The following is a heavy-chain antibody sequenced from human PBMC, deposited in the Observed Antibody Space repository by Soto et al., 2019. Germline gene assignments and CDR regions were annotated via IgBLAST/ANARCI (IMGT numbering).Heavy chain of an antibody. J-gene: IGHJ4*02. V-gene: IGHV2-5*02. Sequence: QITLKESGPTLVKPTQTLTLTCTFSGFALSTSGVGVGWIRQPPGKALEGLTLIYWDDDKRYSPSLKSRLTVNKETPRKQVVLTMTHKDPLETETNYCALRSGGDFDNRGQGTLVTVSS. CDR3: ALRSGGDFDN. CDR1: GFALSTSGVG. D-gene: IGHD2-8*02. CDR2: IYWDDDK.